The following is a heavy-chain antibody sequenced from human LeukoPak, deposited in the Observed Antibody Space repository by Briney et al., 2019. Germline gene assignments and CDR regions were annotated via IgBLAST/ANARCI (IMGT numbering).Heavy chain of an antibody. CDR3: ARSHPSSATYFFDY. Sequence: GGSLRLSCAASGFIVSSNYMSWVRQAPGKGLGWVSIIYSGGSSYYADSVKGRFTISRDNSKNTLYLQMNSLRVEDTAVYYCARSHPSSATYFFDYWGQGTLVTVSS. J-gene: IGHJ4*02. CDR2: IYSGGSS. CDR1: GFIVSSNY. V-gene: IGHV3-53*01. D-gene: IGHD1-26*01.